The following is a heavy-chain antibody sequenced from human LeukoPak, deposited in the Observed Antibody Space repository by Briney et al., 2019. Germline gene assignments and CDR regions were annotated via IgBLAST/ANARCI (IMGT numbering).Heavy chain of an antibody. CDR1: GGSISSYY. J-gene: IGHJ5*02. CDR2: IYYSGST. V-gene: IGHV4-59*01. Sequence: PSETLSLTCTVSGGSISSYYWSWIRQPSGKGLEWIGYIYYSGSTNYNPSLKSRVTISVDTSKNQFSLKLSSVTAADTAVYYCARASQYYYGSGYRSWFDPWGQGTLVTVSS. CDR3: ARASQYYYGSGYRSWFDP. D-gene: IGHD3-10*01.